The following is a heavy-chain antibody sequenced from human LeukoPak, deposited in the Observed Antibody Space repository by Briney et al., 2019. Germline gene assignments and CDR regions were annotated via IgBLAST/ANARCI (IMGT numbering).Heavy chain of an antibody. CDR2: IYYSGST. V-gene: IGHV4-39*07. J-gene: IGHJ5*02. Sequence: SETLSLTCTVSGGSISSSSYYWGWIRQPPGKGLEWIGSIYYSGSTYYNPSLKSRVTISVDTSKNQFSLKLSSVTAADTAVYYCARVGYGSGSYNWFDPWGQGTLVTVSS. D-gene: IGHD3-10*01. CDR3: ARVGYGSGSYNWFDP. CDR1: GGSISSSSYY.